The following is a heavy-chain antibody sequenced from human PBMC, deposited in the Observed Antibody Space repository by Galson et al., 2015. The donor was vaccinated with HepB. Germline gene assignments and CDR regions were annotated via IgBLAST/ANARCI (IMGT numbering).Heavy chain of an antibody. Sequence: TLSLTCTVSGGPIRGSAYCWSWIRQPPGKGLEWIGYIDYTGTTYYNPSLKNRGTISVDTSKSQFSLRLSSVTAADTAVYYCARLVKRPEYSYYYYGVDVWSRGTTVTVSS. CDR3: ARLVKRPEYSYYYYGVDV. CDR1: GGPIRGSAYC. CDR2: IDYTGTT. J-gene: IGHJ6*02. V-gene: IGHV4-30-4*01. D-gene: IGHD3-16*02.